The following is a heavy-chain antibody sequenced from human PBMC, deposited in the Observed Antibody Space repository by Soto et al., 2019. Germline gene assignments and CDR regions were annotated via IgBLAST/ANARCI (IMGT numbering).Heavy chain of an antibody. CDR1: GGTFSSYT. CDR3: ARDMETVDIVATLNYYYMDV. D-gene: IGHD5-12*01. J-gene: IGHJ6*03. CDR2: IIPILGTA. Sequence: SVKVSCKASGGTFSSYTISWVRQAPGQGLEWMGRIIPILGTANYAQKFQGRVTITADKSTSTAYMELSSLRSEDTAVYYCARDMETVDIVATLNYYYMDVWGKGTTVTVSS. V-gene: IGHV1-69*08.